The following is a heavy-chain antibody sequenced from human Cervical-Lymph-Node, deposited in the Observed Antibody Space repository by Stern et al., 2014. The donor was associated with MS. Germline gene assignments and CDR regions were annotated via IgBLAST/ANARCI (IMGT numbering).Heavy chain of an antibody. J-gene: IGHJ4*02. CDR1: GHSFTANW. CDR2: IYAGDSDT. CDR3: ARDYGDYAFDY. D-gene: IGHD4-17*01. Sequence: MQLVQSGAEVKKPGESLKISCKGSGHSFTANWIAWVLQMPGKGLEWMGIIYAGDSDTRYSPSFQGQVSISADKSISNAYLQWSSLKASDTAMYYCARDYGDYAFDYWGQGTLVTVSS. V-gene: IGHV5-51*01.